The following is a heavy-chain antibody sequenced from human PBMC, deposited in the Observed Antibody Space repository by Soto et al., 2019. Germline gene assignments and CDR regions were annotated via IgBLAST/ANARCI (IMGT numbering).Heavy chain of an antibody. CDR3: ARNSYYYDSSGYPKPARAFDX. V-gene: IGHV1-18*04. CDR2: SSAYNGNT. Sequence: VSVKVSCKASGYTFTSYGISWVRQAPGQGLEWMGFSSAYNGNTNYAHKIQGRVTMTTDTSTSTAYMELRSLRSYDTAVYYCARNSYYYDSSGYPKPARAFDXWGQGTMVTVS. CDR1: GYTFTSYG. J-gene: IGHJ3*02. D-gene: IGHD3-22*01.